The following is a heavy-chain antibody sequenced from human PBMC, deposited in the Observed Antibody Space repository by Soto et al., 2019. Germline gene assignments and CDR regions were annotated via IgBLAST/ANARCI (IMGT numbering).Heavy chain of an antibody. V-gene: IGHV1-69*01. J-gene: IGHJ6*02. D-gene: IGHD2-21*02. CDR2: IIPIFGTA. CDR3: ARGDGEHIVVVTGDYYYYYGMDV. Sequence: QVQLVQSGAEVKKPGSSVKVSCTASGGTFSSYAISWVRQAPGQGLEWMGGIIPIFGTANYAQKFQGRVTIKADESTSPAYMELSSMRSVDTDVYYCARGDGEHIVVVTGDYYYYYGMDVWGQGTTVTVSS. CDR1: GGTFSSYA.